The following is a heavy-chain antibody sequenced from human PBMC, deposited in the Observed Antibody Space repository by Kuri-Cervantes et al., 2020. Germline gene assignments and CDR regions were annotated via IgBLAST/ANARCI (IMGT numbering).Heavy chain of an antibody. D-gene: IGHD2-2*01. CDR2: ISYDGSNK. CDR1: GFTFSSYG. CDR3: ARDPAGYCSSTSCYAPLDY. V-gene: IGHV3-30*03. J-gene: IGHJ4*02. Sequence: GESLKISCAASGFTFSSYGMHWVRQVPGKGLEWVAVISYDGSNKYYADSVKGRFTISRDNSKDTLYLQMNSLRAEDTAVYYCARDPAGYCSSTSCYAPLDYWGQGTRVTVSS.